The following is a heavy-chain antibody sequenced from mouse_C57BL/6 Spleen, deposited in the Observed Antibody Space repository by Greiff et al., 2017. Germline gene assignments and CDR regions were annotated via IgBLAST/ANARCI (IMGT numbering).Heavy chain of an antibody. D-gene: IGHD2-3*01. CDR1: GYTFTDYY. V-gene: IGHV1-26*01. CDR3: ASDGYSDY. J-gene: IGHJ2*01. CDR2: INPNNGGT. Sequence: EVQLQQSGPELVKPGASVKISCKASGYTFTDYYMNWVKQSHGKSLDWIGDINPNNGGTSYNQKFKGKATLTVDKSSSTAYMELRSLTSEDSAIYYCASDGYSDYWGQGTTLTVSS.